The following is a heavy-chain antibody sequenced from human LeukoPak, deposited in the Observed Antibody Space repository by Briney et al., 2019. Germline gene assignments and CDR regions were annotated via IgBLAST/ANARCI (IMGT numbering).Heavy chain of an antibody. J-gene: IGHJ4*02. V-gene: IGHV4-39*01. CDR3: ARVGRGGMATPTFDS. Sequence: SETLSLTCTVSGGSISSDSYYWGWIRQPPGKGLEFIGSVYYSGSAYYNPSLKSRVTISVDTSKNLFSLRLSSVTAADTAVYYCARVGRGGMATPTFDSWGQGTLVTVSS. CDR1: GGSISSDSYY. D-gene: IGHD5-24*01. CDR2: VYYSGSA.